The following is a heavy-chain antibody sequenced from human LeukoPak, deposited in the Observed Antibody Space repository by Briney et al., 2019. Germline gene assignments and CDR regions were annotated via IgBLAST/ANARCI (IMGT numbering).Heavy chain of an antibody. Sequence: GGSLRLSCEASGFTFSTYAMDWLRQTPGKGLGWVSSISDSGDGAFYADSVKGRFTISRDNSKNTLYLQIDTLRAEDTAIYYCAKTLGSGYGEYYFDSWGRGTLVTVSS. V-gene: IGHV3-23*01. D-gene: IGHD3-22*01. J-gene: IGHJ4*02. CDR2: ISDSGDGA. CDR1: GFTFSTYA. CDR3: AKTLGSGYGEYYFDS.